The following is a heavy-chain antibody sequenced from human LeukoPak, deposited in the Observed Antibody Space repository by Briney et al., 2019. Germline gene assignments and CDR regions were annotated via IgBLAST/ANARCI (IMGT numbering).Heavy chain of an antibody. CDR3: ARDGGSSGYYAACDI. V-gene: IGHV3-48*02. CDR1: GFTFSSYS. D-gene: IGHD3-22*01. Sequence: GGSLRLSCAASGFTFSSYSMNWVRQAPGKGLEWLSYISSSSSIIYYADSVKGRFTISRGNAKNSLYLQMNSLRDEDTAVYYCARDGGSSGYYAACDIWGQGTMVTVSS. J-gene: IGHJ3*02. CDR2: ISSSSSII.